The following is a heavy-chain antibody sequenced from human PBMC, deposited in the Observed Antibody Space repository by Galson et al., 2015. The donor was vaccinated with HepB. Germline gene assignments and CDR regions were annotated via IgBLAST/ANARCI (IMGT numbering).Heavy chain of an antibody. CDR1: GGTFSSYA. CDR3: ARSALAAAGKPNWFDP. Sequence: SVKVSCKASGGTFSSYAIGWVRQAPGQGLEWMGWIIPIFGTANCAQKFQGRVTITADESTSTAYMELRSLRSEDTAVDYCARSALAAAGKPNWFDPWGQGTLVTVSS. D-gene: IGHD6-13*01. V-gene: IGHV1-69*13. CDR2: IIPIFGTA. J-gene: IGHJ5*02.